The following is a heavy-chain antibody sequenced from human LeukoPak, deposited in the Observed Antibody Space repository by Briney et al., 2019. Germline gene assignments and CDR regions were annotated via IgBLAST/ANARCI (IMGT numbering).Heavy chain of an antibody. CDR2: IYYSGSA. CDR1: GGSISSSSYY. J-gene: IGHJ3*02. D-gene: IGHD6-19*01. Sequence: PSETLSLTCTVSGGSISSSSYYWGWIRQPPGKGLEWIGSIYYSGSAYYNPSLKSRVTISVDTSKNQFSLKLSSVTAADTAVYYCARDLGVAEEEFDIWGQGTMVTVSS. CDR3: ARDLGVAEEEFDI. V-gene: IGHV4-39*02.